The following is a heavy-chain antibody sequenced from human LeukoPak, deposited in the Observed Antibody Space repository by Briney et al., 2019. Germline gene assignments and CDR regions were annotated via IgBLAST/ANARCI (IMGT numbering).Heavy chain of an antibody. Sequence: PSETLSLTCTVSGGSVSSYYWSWIRQPPGKGLEWIGSMYDSGYTNYSPSLKSRVTTSVDTSKKQISLKLTSVTAADTAVYYCARSRYSSGWYFDYWGQGTLVTVSS. CDR2: MYDSGYT. D-gene: IGHD6-19*01. V-gene: IGHV4-59*02. CDR3: ARSRYSSGWYFDY. J-gene: IGHJ4*02. CDR1: GGSVSSYY.